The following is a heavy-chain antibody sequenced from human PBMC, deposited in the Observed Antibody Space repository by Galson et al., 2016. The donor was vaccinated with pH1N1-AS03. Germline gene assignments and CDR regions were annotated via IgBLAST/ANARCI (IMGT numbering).Heavy chain of an antibody. CDR2: IKQDGSEK. CDR3: ARELHYGWLVPGY. CDR1: GFTFSTLW. J-gene: IGHJ4*02. V-gene: IGHV3-7*01. D-gene: IGHD6-19*01. Sequence: SLRLSCAASGFTFSTLWMTWVRQAPGKGLEWVANIKQDGSEKYYVDSVKGRFTISRDNAMNPLYLQMNSLRDEDTAVYYCARELHYGWLVPGYWGQGTLVTVSS.